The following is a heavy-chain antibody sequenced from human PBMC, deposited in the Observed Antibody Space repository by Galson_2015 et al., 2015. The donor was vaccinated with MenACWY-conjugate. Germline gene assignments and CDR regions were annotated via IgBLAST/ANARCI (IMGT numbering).Heavy chain of an antibody. CDR2: IFSNDEK. Sequence: PALVKPTQTLTLTCTVSGFSLSNARMGVSWIRQPPGKALEWLAHIFSNDEKSYSTSLKSRLTISKDTSKSQVVLTMTNMDPVDTATYYCARREGDSYNWFDPWGQGTLVTVSS. J-gene: IGHJ5*02. CDR3: ARREGDSYNWFDP. CDR1: GFSLSNARMG. V-gene: IGHV2-26*01. D-gene: IGHD2-15*01.